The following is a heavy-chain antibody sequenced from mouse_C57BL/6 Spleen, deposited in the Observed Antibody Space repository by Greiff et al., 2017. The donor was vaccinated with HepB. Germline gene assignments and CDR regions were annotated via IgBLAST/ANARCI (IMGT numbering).Heavy chain of an antibody. CDR3: TLDSSCTRFAY. CDR1: GFNIKDDY. Sequence: VQLKESGAELVRPGASVKLSCTASGFNIKDDYMHWVKQRPEQGLEWIGWIDPENGDTEYASKFQGKATITADTYSNTAYLQLSSLTSEDTAVYYCTLDSSCTRFAYWGQGTLVTVSA. J-gene: IGHJ3*01. CDR2: IDPENGDT. D-gene: IGHD3-2*02. V-gene: IGHV14-4*01.